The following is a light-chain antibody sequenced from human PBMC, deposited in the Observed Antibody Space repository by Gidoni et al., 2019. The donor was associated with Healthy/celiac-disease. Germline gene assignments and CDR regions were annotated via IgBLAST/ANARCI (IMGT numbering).Light chain of an antibody. V-gene: IGLV2-14*01. J-gene: IGLJ2*01. CDR2: EVS. CDR1: SSDVGGYNY. CDR3: SSYTSSSSVV. Sequence: QSALTQPATVSGSPGQSITISCTGTSSDVGGYNYFSWYQQHPGKAPQLIIYEVSNRPSGVSNCFSGSKSGNTASLTISGLQAEDEADYYCSSYTSSSSVVFGGGTKLTVL.